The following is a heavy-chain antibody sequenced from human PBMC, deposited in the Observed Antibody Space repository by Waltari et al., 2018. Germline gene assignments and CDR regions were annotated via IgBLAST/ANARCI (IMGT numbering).Heavy chain of an antibody. V-gene: IGHV4-34*01. CDR3: ARAGLTTDAFDI. CDR1: GGSFSGYY. CDR2: SNHSGST. J-gene: IGHJ3*02. Sequence: QVQLQQWGAGLLKPSETLSLTCAVYGGSFSGYYWSWIRQPPGKGLEWIGESNHSGSTNANPALKSRVTISVDTSKNQFSLKLSSVTAADTAVYYCARAGLTTDAFDIWGQGTMVTVSS. D-gene: IGHD4-17*01.